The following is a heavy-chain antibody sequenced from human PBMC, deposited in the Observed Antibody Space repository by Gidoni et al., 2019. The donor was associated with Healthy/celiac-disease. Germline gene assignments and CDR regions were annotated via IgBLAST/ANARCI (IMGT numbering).Heavy chain of an antibody. V-gene: IGHV3-21*01. D-gene: IGHD3-22*01. CDR2: ISSSSSYI. J-gene: IGHJ4*02. CDR1: GFTFSSYS. CDR3: ARVLAITTAFDY. Sequence: EVQLVESGGGLVKPGGSLRLSCAASGFTFSSYSMNWVRQAPGKGLEWVSSISSSSSYIYYADSVKGRFTISRDNAKNSLYLKMNSLRAEDTAVYYCARVLAITTAFDYWGQGTLVTVSS.